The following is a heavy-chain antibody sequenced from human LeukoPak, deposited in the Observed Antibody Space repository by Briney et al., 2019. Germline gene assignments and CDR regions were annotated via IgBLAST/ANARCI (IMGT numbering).Heavy chain of an antibody. CDR2: IYYSGST. D-gene: IGHD1-26*01. CDR1: GGSISSGGYY. Sequence: PSETLSLTCTVSGGSISSGGYYWGWIRQHPGKGLEWIGYIYYSGSTYYNPSLKSRVTISVDTSKNQFSLKLSSVTAADTAVYYCARTGRSSSTYYYYYYMDVWGKGTTVTVSS. CDR3: ARTGRSSSTYYYYYYMDV. J-gene: IGHJ6*03. V-gene: IGHV4-31*03.